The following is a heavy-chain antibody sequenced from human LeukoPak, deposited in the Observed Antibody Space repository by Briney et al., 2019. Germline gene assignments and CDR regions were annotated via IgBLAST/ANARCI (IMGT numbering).Heavy chain of an antibody. V-gene: IGHV3-53*01. J-gene: IGHJ6*02. D-gene: IGHD2-2*01. CDR1: GFTVSSNY. Sequence: GGSLRLSCAASGFTVSSNYMSWVRQAPGKGLEWVSVIYSGGSTYYADSVKGRFTISRHNSKNTLYLQMNSLRAEDTAVYYCARPYCSSTSCYVYYYYYGMDVWGQGTTVTGSS. CDR2: IYSGGST. CDR3: ARPYCSSTSCYVYYYYYGMDV.